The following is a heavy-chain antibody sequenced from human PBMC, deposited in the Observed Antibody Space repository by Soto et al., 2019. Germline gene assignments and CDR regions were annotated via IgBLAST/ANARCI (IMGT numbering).Heavy chain of an antibody. V-gene: IGHV3-23*01. J-gene: IGHJ4*02. CDR3: AKDKVSLEYYYDSSGSLDY. CDR1: GFTFSSYA. D-gene: IGHD3-22*01. CDR2: ISGSGGST. Sequence: GGSLRLSCAASGFTFSSYAMSWVRQAPGKGLEWVSAISGSGGSTYYADSVKGRFTISRDNSKNTLYLQMNSLRAEDTAVYYCAKDKVSLEYYYDSSGSLDYWGQGTLVTVSS.